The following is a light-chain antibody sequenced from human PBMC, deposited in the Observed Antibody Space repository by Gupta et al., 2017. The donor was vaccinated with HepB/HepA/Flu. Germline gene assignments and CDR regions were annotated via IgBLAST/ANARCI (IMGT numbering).Light chain of an antibody. J-gene: IGKJ1*01. V-gene: IGKV1-8*01. CDR3: QQYYSYPRT. CDR2: AAS. Sequence: IRMTQSPSSFSASTGDRVTITCRASQGISSYLAWYQQKPGKAPKLLIYAASTLQSGVPSRFSGSGSGTDFTLTISCLQSEDFATYYCQQYYSYPRTFGQGTKVEIK. CDR1: QGISSY.